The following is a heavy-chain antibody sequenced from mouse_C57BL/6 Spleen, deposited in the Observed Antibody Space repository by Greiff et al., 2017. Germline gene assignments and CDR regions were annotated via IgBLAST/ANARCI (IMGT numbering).Heavy chain of an antibody. CDR3: ARPPQYDYDRSWFAY. CDR1: GYTFTSYW. CDR2: IDPSDSYT. V-gene: IGHV1-69*01. J-gene: IGHJ3*01. D-gene: IGHD2-4*01. Sequence: QVQLQQSGAELVMPGASVKLSCKASGYTFTSYWMHWVKQRPGQGLEWIGEIDPSDSYTNYNQKFKGKSTLTVDKSSSTAYMQLSSLTSADSAVYDCARPPQYDYDRSWFAYWGQGTLVTVSA.